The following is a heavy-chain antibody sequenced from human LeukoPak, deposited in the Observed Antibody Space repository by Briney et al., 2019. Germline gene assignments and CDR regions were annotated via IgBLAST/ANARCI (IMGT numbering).Heavy chain of an antibody. D-gene: IGHD4-17*01. J-gene: IGHJ5*02. Sequence: PSETLSLTCTVSGGSISSYYWSWIRQPPGKGLEWIGYIYYSGSTNYNPSLKSRVTISVDTSKNQFSLKLSSVTAADTAVYYCARSTTKYGDYGWFDPWGQEPWSPSPQ. CDR1: GGSISSYY. CDR2: IYYSGST. CDR3: ARSTTKYGDYGWFDP. V-gene: IGHV4-59*01.